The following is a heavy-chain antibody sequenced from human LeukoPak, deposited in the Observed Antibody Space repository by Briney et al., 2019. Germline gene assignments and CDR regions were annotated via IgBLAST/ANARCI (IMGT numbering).Heavy chain of an antibody. CDR1: GGTFSSYA. V-gene: IGHV1-69*06. D-gene: IGHD6-13*01. J-gene: IGHJ4*02. Sequence: SVKVSCKASGGTFSSYAISWVRQAPGQGLEWRGGIIPIFGTANYAQKFQGRVTITADKSTSTAYMELSSLRSEDTAVYYCARDSVWGQSSSWYHGLDYWGQGTLVTVSS. CDR3: ARDSVWGQSSSWYHGLDY. CDR2: IIPIFGTA.